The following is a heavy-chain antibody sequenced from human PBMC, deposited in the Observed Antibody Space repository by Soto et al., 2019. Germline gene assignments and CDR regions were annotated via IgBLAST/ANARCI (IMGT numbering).Heavy chain of an antibody. CDR3: ARRWSYSSGWPDA. V-gene: IGHV4-4*08. CDR2: IYSSEYT. Sequence: PSETLSLTCTVSGGSSSGYFWSWIRQPPGKGLEWIAYIYSSEYTDYNPSLKSRVTISVDMSRDQFSLKLRSVTAADTAVYYCARRWSYSSGWPDAWGQGTLVTVS. CDR1: GGSSSGYF. J-gene: IGHJ4*02. D-gene: IGHD6-19*01.